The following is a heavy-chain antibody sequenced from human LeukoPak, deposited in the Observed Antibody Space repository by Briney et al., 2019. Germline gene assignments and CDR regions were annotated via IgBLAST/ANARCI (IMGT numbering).Heavy chain of an antibody. V-gene: IGHV1-24*01. D-gene: IGHD1-26*01. Sequence: ASVKVSCKVSGYTLTELSMHWVRQAPGKGLEWMGGFDPEDGETIYAQKFQGRVTMTEDTSTDTAYMELSSLRSEDTAVYYCATYRPVGATILPDYWGQRTLVTVSS. CDR3: ATYRPVGATILPDY. CDR1: GYTLTELS. J-gene: IGHJ4*02. CDR2: FDPEDGET.